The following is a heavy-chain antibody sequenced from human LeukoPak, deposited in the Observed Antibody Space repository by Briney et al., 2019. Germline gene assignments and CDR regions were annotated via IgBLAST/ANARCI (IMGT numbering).Heavy chain of an antibody. J-gene: IGHJ4*02. CDR3: ATSTAAAGTD. Sequence: PGGSLRLSCAASGLTFSTYGFHWVRQAPGRGLEWVAVIHYDGSHKYYADSVKGRFTTSRDNAQNSLYLQVNSLRAEDTAIYYCATSTAAAGTDWGQGTLVTVSS. V-gene: IGHV3-33*03. CDR2: IHYDGSHK. CDR1: GLTFSTYG. D-gene: IGHD6-13*01.